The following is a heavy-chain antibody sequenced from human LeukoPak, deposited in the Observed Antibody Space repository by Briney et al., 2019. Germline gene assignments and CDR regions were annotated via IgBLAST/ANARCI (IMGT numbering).Heavy chain of an antibody. D-gene: IGHD5-24*01. J-gene: IGHJ4*02. CDR3: ARGPGMATIANDY. CDR1: GYTFTSYY. Sequence: ASVTVSFKASGYTFTSYYMHWVRQAPGQGLEWMGIINPSGGSTSYAQKFQGRVTMTRDMSTSTVYMELSSLRSEDTAVYYCARGPGMATIANDYWGQGTLVTVSS. V-gene: IGHV1-46*01. CDR2: INPSGGST.